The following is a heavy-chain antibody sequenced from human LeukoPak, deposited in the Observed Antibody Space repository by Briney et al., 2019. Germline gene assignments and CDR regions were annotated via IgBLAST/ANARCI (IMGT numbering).Heavy chain of an antibody. CDR2: ISSGSTTI. D-gene: IGHD3-22*01. V-gene: IGHV3-48*03. Sequence: GGSLRLSCAASGFAFSSYEMNWVRQAPGKGLEWVAYISSGSTTIYYADSVKGRFTISRDNAKNTLYLQMNSLRAEDTAVYYCARKYSSGMDVWGQGTTVTVSS. CDR1: GFAFSSYE. J-gene: IGHJ6*02. CDR3: ARKYSSGMDV.